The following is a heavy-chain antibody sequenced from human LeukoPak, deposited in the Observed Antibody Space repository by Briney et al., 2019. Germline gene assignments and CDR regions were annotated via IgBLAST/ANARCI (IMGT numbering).Heavy chain of an antibody. CDR3: ARSLAYCGGDCYFNWFDP. CDR2: IYPGDSDT. Sequence: GESLKISCKGSGYSFTSHWIGWVRQMPGKGLEWMGIIYPGDSDTRYSPSFQGQVTISADKSISTAYLQWSSLKASDTAMYYCARSLAYCGGDCYFNWFDPWGQGTLVTVSS. D-gene: IGHD2-21*02. CDR1: GYSFTSHW. J-gene: IGHJ5*02. V-gene: IGHV5-51*01.